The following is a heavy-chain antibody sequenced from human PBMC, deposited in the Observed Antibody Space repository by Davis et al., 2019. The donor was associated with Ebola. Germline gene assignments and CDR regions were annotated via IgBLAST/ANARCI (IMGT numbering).Heavy chain of an antibody. V-gene: IGHV1-69*13. J-gene: IGHJ4*02. CDR1: GGTFSSYS. CDR2: FIPVYGAA. D-gene: IGHD3-22*01. CDR3: AREYYDSSAFYHYYFEY. Sequence: SVKVSCKAPGGTFSSYSIIWVRQAPGQGLEWMGGFIPVYGAANYAQKFQGRVTITADESASTAYMELSSLRSEDTAVYYCAREYYDSSAFYHYYFEYWGQGTLVTVSS.